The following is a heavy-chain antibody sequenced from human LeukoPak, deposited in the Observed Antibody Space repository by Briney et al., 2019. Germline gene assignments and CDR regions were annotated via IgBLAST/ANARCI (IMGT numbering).Heavy chain of an antibody. J-gene: IGHJ4*02. Sequence: SGGSLRLSCAASGFTFSSNWMSWVRQAPGTGLELVANIRQDGSEEYYVDSVKGRFTISRDNAKNSLFLHMNRIRAEDTAFYYGARARWSLDYWGQGTLVTVSS. D-gene: IGHD4-23*01. CDR2: IRQDGSEE. CDR1: GFTFSSNW. V-gene: IGHV3-7*05. CDR3: ARARWSLDY.